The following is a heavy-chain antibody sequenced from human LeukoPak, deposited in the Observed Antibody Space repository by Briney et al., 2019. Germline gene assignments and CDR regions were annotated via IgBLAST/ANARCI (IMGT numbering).Heavy chain of an antibody. Sequence: SETLSLTCAVYGGSFSGYYWTWIRQPPGKGLEWIGEIHHSGSTKDNPSLKSRVTISVDKSKKQFSLRLSSVTAADTAVYYCARRNYYDSTGYWNNWGQGTLVTVSS. CDR2: IHHSGST. CDR1: GGSFSGYY. V-gene: IGHV4-34*01. CDR3: ARRNYYDSTGYWNN. J-gene: IGHJ4*02. D-gene: IGHD3-22*01.